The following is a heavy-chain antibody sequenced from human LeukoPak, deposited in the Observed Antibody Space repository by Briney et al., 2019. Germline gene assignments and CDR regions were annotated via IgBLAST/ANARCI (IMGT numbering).Heavy chain of an antibody. CDR1: GFTFSSYS. CDR2: ITRSNYI. D-gene: IGHD1-26*01. CDR3: ARVVGATTGGYFDY. Sequence: GGSLRLSCAASGFTFSSYSMNWVRQAPGKGLEWVSSITRSNYIYYADSVKGRFIISRDNAKNSLSLQMNSLRAEDTAVYYCARVVGATTGGYFDYWGQGTLVTVSS. V-gene: IGHV3-21*01. J-gene: IGHJ4*02.